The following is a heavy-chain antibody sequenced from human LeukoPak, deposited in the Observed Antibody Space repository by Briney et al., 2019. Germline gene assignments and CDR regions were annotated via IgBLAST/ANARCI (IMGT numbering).Heavy chain of an antibody. J-gene: IGHJ2*01. CDR2: INHSGST. CDR3: ARALRLSWRSFDHSQRYFDL. Sequence: GSLRLSCAASGFTFSSHWMAWVRQPPGKGLEWIGEINHSGSTNYNPSLKSRVTISVDTSKNQFSLNLNSVTAADTAMFYCARALRLSWRSFDHSQRYFDLWGRGTLVTVSS. D-gene: IGHD2/OR15-2a*01. V-gene: IGHV4-34*01. CDR1: GFTFSSHW.